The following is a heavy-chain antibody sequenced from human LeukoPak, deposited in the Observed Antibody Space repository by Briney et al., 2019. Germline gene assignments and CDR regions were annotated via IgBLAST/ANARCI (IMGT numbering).Heavy chain of an antibody. V-gene: IGHV4-61*02. CDR1: GGSISSGSYY. D-gene: IGHD6-19*01. CDR3: ARPKQWTSHAFDI. CDR2: IYTSGST. Sequence: PSETLSLTCTVSGGSISSGSYYWSWIRQPAGKGLEWIGRIYTSGSTNYNPSLKSRVTISVDTSKNQFSLKLSSVTAADTAVYYCARPKQWTSHAFDIWGQGTMVTVSS. J-gene: IGHJ3*02.